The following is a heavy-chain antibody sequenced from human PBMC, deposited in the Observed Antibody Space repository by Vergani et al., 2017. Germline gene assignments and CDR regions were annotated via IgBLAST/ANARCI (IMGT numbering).Heavy chain of an antibody. D-gene: IGHD4-17*01. J-gene: IGHJ3*02. CDR3: AREHDYGDYYAFDI. CDR1: GYTFTSYY. Sequence: QVQLVQSGAEVKKPGASVKVSCKASGYTFTSYYMHWVRQAPGQGLEWMGGIIPIFGTANYAQKFQGRVTITADESTSTAYMELSSLRSEDTAVYYCAREHDYGDYYAFDIWGQGTMVTVSS. V-gene: IGHV1-69*01. CDR2: IIPIFGTA.